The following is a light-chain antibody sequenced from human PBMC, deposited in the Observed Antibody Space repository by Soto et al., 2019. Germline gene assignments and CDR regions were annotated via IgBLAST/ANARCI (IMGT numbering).Light chain of an antibody. CDR2: GNS. V-gene: IGLV1-40*01. CDR3: QSYDSSLSGYV. Sequence: QSVLAQPPSVSGAPGQRVTISCTGSSPNIGAGYDVHWYQQLPGTAPKLLIYGNSNRPSGVPDRFSGSKSGTPASLAITGLQAEDEADYYCQSYDSSLSGYVFGTGTKVTVL. CDR1: SPNIGAGYD. J-gene: IGLJ1*01.